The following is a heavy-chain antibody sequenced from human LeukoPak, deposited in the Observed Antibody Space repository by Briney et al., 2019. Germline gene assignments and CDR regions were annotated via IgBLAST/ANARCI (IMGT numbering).Heavy chain of an antibody. CDR3: ARDPRPTVTRTSDYYYGMDV. V-gene: IGHV1-46*01. CDR1: GYTFTSYY. CDR2: INPSGGST. J-gene: IGHJ6*02. D-gene: IGHD4-17*01. Sequence: GASVKVSCKASGYTFTSYYMHWVRQAPGQGLEWMGIINPSGGSTSYPQKFQGRVTVTRDTSTSTVYVELSSLRSEDTAVYYCARDPRPTVTRTSDYYYGMDVWGQGTTVTVSS.